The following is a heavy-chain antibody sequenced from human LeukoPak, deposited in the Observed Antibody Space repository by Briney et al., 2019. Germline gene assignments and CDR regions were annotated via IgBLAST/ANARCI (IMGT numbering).Heavy chain of an antibody. Sequence: ASVKVSCKASGYTFTSYDINWVRQATGQGLEWMGWMNPNSGNTGYAQKFQGRVTMTRNTSISTAYMELSSLRSEDTAVYYCARGLYGSGSYYNSKPAGYYYYYMDVWGKGTTVTISS. CDR3: ARGLYGSGSYYNSKPAGYYYYYMDV. CDR2: MNPNSGNT. V-gene: IGHV1-8*01. J-gene: IGHJ6*03. D-gene: IGHD3-10*01. CDR1: GYTFTSYD.